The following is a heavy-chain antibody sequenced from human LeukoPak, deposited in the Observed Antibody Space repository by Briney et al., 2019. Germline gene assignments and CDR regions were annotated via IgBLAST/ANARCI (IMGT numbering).Heavy chain of an antibody. CDR1: GVSIGSSSYY. CDR3: ARGSGLRYFDDY. V-gene: IGHV4-39*07. CDR2: IYYSGST. J-gene: IGHJ4*02. Sequence: SETLSLTCTVSGVSIGSSSYYWGWIRQPPGKGLEWIGSIYYSGSTYYNPSLKSRVTISVDTSKNQFSLKLSSVTAADRAMYYCARGSGLRYFDDYWGQGTLVTVSS. D-gene: IGHD3-9*01.